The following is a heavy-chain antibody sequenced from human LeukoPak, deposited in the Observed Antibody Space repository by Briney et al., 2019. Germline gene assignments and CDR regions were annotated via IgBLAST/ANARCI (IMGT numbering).Heavy chain of an antibody. CDR2: IYYSGNT. J-gene: IGHJ4*02. Sequence: SETLSLTCTVSGGSVSSGNYYWSWIRQPPGKGLEWIGHIYYSGNTNYKPSLKSRVTMSVDTSKNQFSLKLSSVTAADTAVYYCARVTYYYGSGGYSRTCYFDYWGQGTLVTVSS. CDR3: ARVTYYYGSGGYSRTCYFDY. V-gene: IGHV4-61*01. CDR1: GGSVSSGNYY. D-gene: IGHD3-10*01.